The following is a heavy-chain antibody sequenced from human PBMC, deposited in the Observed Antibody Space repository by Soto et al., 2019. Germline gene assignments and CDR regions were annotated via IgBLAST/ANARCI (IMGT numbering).Heavy chain of an antibody. CDR1: GGSISSYY. CDR2: IYYSGST. V-gene: IGHV4-59*01. Sequence: SETLSLTCTVSGGSISSYYWSWIRQPPGKGLEWIGYIYYSGSTNYNPSPKSRVTISVDTSKNQFSLKLSSVTAADTAVYYCARDYCSGGSYYFGFDSWGQGTLVTVSS. CDR3: ARDYCSGGSYYFGFDS. D-gene: IGHD2-15*01. J-gene: IGHJ5*01.